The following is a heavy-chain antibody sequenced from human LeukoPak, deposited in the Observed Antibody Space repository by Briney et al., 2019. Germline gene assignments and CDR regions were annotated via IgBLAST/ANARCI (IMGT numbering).Heavy chain of an antibody. CDR2: INTNTAKP. V-gene: IGHV7-4-1*02. CDR1: GYIFTDYS. CDR3: AGRYISFGRGEYYFHY. J-gene: IGHJ4*02. Sequence: ASVKVSCKTSGYIFTDYSLNWVRQAPGQGLEWMGGINTNTAKPTSAQGFTGRFVFSLDTSVSTAYLQISSLKTEDTAVYFCAGRYISFGRGEYYFHYWGQGTLVTVSS. D-gene: IGHD3-3*02.